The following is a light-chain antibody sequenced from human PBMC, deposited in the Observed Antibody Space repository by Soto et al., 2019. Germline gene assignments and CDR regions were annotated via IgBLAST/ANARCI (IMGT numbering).Light chain of an antibody. CDR3: ETWDSSLGV. V-gene: IGLV4-60*02. J-gene: IGLJ3*02. CDR1: SGHSHYI. CDR2: LEGGGKY. Sequence: QPVLTQSSSASASLGSSVKLTCTLSSGHSHYIIAWHQQQPGKAPRYLMKLEGGGKYSKGSGVPDRFSGSSSGADRYLTISILQFEDEADYYYETWDSSLGVFGGGTKLTLL.